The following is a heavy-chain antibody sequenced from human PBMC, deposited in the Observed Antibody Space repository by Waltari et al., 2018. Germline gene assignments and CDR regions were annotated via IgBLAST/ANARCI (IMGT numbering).Heavy chain of an antibody. J-gene: IGHJ5*02. CDR2: IYTSGST. D-gene: IGHD2-2*01. CDR3: ARYCSSTSCYERWFDP. CDR1: GGSISSYY. V-gene: IGHV4-4*07. Sequence: QVQLQESGPGLVKPSETLSLTCTVSGGSISSYYWSWIRQPAGKGLEGSGRIYTSGSTNYNPSRKSRVTMSVDTSKNQFSLKLSSVTAADTAVYYCARYCSSTSCYERWFDPWGQGTLVTVSS.